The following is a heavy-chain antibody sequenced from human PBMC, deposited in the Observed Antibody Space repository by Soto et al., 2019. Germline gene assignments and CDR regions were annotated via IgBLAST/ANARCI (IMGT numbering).Heavy chain of an antibody. D-gene: IGHD2-15*01. CDR3: ARDGDDTPGGWFDP. Sequence: SETLSLTCTVSGGSISSGGYYWSWIRQHPGKGLEWIGYIYYSGSTYYNPSLKSRVTISVDTSKNQFSLKLSSVTAADTAVYYCARDGDDTPGGWFDPWGQGTLVTVSS. J-gene: IGHJ5*02. CDR1: GGSISSGGYY. V-gene: IGHV4-31*03. CDR2: IYYSGST.